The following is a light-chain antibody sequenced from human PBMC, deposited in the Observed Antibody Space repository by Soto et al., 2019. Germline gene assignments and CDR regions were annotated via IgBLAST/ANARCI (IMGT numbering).Light chain of an antibody. V-gene: IGKV3-11*01. CDR2: DAS. CDR1: QSVSSY. CDR3: QQRSNWPPFT. Sequence: EIVLTQSPATLSLSPGERATLSCRASQSVSSYLAWYQQKPGQAPRLLIYDASNRATGIPARFSGSGSGTDFTLPISTLEPEDFAVNYCQQRSNWPPFTLALGPKWISN. J-gene: IGKJ3*01.